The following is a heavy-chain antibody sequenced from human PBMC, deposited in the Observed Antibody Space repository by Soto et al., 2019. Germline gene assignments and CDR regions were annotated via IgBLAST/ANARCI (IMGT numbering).Heavy chain of an antibody. CDR1: GFTVSSNY. CDR3: AGNSNYAFHY. D-gene: IGHD1-7*01. V-gene: IGHV3-53*01. CDR2: IYSNGRT. Sequence: GGSLRLSCAASGFTVSSNYMSWVRQAPGKGLEWVSVIYSNGRTSYADSVTGRFTISRDNSKNTLYLQMNSLRAEDTAVYYCAGNSNYAFHYWGQGTLVTVSS. J-gene: IGHJ4*02.